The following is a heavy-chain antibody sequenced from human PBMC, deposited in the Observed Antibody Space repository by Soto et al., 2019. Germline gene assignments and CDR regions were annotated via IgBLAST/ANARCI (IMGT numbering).Heavy chain of an antibody. CDR3: ATNYAYYYYYGMDV. CDR2: IDFGGSI. J-gene: IGHJ6*02. Sequence: SETMSPTCTVSGGSISRSSSYWGWIRQPPGKGLEGFGRIDFGGSIYYNPSLENRLTVSVHTSKTQFTLKLCSVTAPARTVYYCATNYAYYYYYGMDVWGQGTTVTVSS. CDR1: GGSISRSSSY. V-gene: IGHV4-39*06. D-gene: IGHD4-4*01.